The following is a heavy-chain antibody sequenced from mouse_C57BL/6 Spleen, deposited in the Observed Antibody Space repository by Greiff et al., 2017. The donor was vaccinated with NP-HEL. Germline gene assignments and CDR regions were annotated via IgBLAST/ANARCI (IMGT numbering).Heavy chain of an antibody. V-gene: IGHV1-75*01. CDR3: ARRRGGSSWGFAY. CDR1: GYTFTDYY. D-gene: IGHD1-1*01. J-gene: IGHJ3*01. Sequence: VMLVESGPELVKPGASVKISCKASGYTFTDYYINWVKQRPGQGLEWIGWIFPGSGSTYYNEKFKGKATLTVDKSSSTAYMLLSSLTSEDSAVYFCARRRGGSSWGFAYWGQGTLVTVSA. CDR2: IFPGSGST.